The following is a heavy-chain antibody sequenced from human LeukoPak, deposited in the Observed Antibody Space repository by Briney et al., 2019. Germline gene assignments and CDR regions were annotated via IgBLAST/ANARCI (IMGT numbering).Heavy chain of an antibody. V-gene: IGHV3-9*01. Sequence: GGSLRLSCAASGFTFSSYAMSWVRQAPGKGLEWVSGISWNSGSIGYADSVKGRFTISRDNAKNSLYLQMNSLRAEDTALYYCAKDHSSSWYGRVDYWGQGTLVTVSS. CDR2: ISWNSGSI. CDR1: GFTFSSYA. CDR3: AKDHSSSWYGRVDY. D-gene: IGHD6-13*01. J-gene: IGHJ4*02.